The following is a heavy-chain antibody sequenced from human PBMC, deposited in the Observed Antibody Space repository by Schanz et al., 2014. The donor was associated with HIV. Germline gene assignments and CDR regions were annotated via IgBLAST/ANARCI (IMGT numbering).Heavy chain of an antibody. CDR3: ARGALYYYDSTGYYHLDY. Sequence: QVQLVQSGAEVKKPGASVKVSCKASGYSFSSYGLSWVRQAPGQGLEWMGWISVYHNKTNYAQKLQGRVTMTTDTSTSTAYMELRSLRSDDTAVYYCARGALYYYDSTGYYHLDYWGQGTLVIVSS. V-gene: IGHV1-18*01. CDR2: ISVYHNKT. CDR1: GYSFSSYG. J-gene: IGHJ4*02. D-gene: IGHD3-22*01.